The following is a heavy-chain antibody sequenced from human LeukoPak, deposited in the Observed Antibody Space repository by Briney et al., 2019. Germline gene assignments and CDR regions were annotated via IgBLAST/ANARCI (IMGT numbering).Heavy chain of an antibody. J-gene: IGHJ6*03. CDR3: AKAGIAAAGTSSLSNYYYYMDV. CDR1: GFTFSSYW. CDR2: ISGSGGST. V-gene: IGHV3-23*01. D-gene: IGHD6-13*01. Sequence: GGSLRLSCAASGFTFSSYWMHWVRQAPGKGLEWVSAISGSGGSTYYADSVKGRFTISRDNSKNTLYLQMNSLRAEDTAVYYCAKAGIAAAGTSSLSNYYYYMDVWGKGTTVTISS.